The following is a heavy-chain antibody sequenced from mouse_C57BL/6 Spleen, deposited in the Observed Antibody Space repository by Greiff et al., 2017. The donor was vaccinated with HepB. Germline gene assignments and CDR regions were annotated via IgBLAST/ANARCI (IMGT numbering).Heavy chain of an antibody. CDR3: ARSWSFDY. CDR2: IDPSDSET. D-gene: IGHD1-1*02. V-gene: IGHV1-52*01. CDR1: GYTFTSYW. Sequence: VQLQQPGAELVRPGSSVKLSYKASGYTFTSYWMHWVKQRPIQGLEWIGNIDPSDSETHYNQKFKDKATLTVDKSSSTAYMQLSSLTSEDSAVYYCARSWSFDYWGQGTTLTVSS. J-gene: IGHJ2*01.